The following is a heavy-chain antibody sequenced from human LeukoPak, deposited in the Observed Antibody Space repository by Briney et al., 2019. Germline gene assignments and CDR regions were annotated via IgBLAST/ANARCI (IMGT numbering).Heavy chain of an antibody. D-gene: IGHD4-17*01. Sequence: GGSLRLSCAASGFTFSRYSMNWVRQAPGKGLEWVSSISSSSSNIYYADSVKGRFTISRDNAKNSLYLQMNSLRAEDTAVYYCARGPTPDYWGQGTLVTVSS. CDR3: ARGPTPDY. V-gene: IGHV3-21*01. CDR2: ISSSSSNI. CDR1: GFTFSRYS. J-gene: IGHJ4*02.